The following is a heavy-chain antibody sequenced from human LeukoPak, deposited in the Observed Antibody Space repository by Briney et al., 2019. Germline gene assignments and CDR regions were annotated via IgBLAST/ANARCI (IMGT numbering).Heavy chain of an antibody. J-gene: IGHJ3*02. Sequence: SETLSLTCTVSGGSISSGGYYWSWIRQPPGKGLEWIGYIYHSGSTYYNPSLKSRVTISVDRSKNQFSLKLSSVTAADTAVYYCARAKGDSSGYYYVCAFDIWGQGTMVTVSS. CDR2: IYHSGST. CDR1: GGSISSGGYY. V-gene: IGHV4-30-2*01. CDR3: ARAKGDSSGYYYVCAFDI. D-gene: IGHD3-22*01.